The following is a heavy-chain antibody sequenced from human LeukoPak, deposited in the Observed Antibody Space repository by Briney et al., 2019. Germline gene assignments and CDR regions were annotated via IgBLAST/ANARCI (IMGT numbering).Heavy chain of an antibody. V-gene: IGHV1-2*02. CDR1: GYTFTGYY. CDR2: INPNSGGT. Sequence: ASVKVSFKASGYTFTGYYMHWVRQATGQGLEWMGWINPNSGGTNYAQKFQGRVTMTRDTSISTAYMELSRLRSDVTAVYYCARDIVMVTYWFDPWGQGTLVTVSS. D-gene: IGHD5-18*01. J-gene: IGHJ5*02. CDR3: ARDIVMVTYWFDP.